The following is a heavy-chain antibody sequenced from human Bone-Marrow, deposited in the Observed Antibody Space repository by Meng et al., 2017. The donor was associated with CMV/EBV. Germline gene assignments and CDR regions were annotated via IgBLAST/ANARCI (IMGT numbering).Heavy chain of an antibody. CDR1: GYPFTNYY. CDR2: VGPSETST. CDR3: ARGRYGGAYYYYGMDV. J-gene: IGHJ6*02. D-gene: IGHD4-23*01. V-gene: IGHV1-46*01. Sequence: ASVKVSCKASGYPFTNYYMHWVRQAPGQGLEWMGVVGPSETSTSYAQKFQGRVTMTRDTSTSTVYMELSSLRSEDTAVYYCARGRYGGAYYYYGMDVWGQGTTVTVSS.